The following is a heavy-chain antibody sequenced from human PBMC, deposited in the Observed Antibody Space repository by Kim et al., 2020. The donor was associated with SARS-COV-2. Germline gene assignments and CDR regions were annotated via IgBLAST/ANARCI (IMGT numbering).Heavy chain of an antibody. CDR2: IIPIFGTA. Sequence: SVKVSCKASGGTFSSYAISWVRQAPGQGLEWMGGIIPIFGTANYAQKFQGRVTITADESTSTAYMELSSLRSEDTAVYYCARTRHYDFWSGYYPNSDWFDPWGQGTLVTVSS. V-gene: IGHV1-69*13. CDR3: ARTRHYDFWSGYYPNSDWFDP. J-gene: IGHJ5*02. D-gene: IGHD3-3*01. CDR1: GGTFSSYA.